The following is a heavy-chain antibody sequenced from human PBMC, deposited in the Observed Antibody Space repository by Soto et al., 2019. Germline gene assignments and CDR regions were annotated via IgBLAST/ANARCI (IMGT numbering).Heavy chain of an antibody. CDR3: ARGGSQIDY. CDR1: GGSISSGDYF. D-gene: IGHD1-26*01. Sequence: QVQLQESGPGLVKPSQTLSLTCSVSGGSISSGDYFWSWIRQPPGKGLEWIGYIYYSGSTYYNPSLKSPVTISVATSKNQFSLKVSAVTAADTAVYYCARGGSQIDYWGQGTLVTVSS. V-gene: IGHV4-30-4*01. J-gene: IGHJ4*02. CDR2: IYYSGST.